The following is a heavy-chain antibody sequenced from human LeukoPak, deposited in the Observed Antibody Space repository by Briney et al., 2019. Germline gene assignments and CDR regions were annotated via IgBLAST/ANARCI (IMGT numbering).Heavy chain of an antibody. J-gene: IGHJ6*03. CDR3: ARDMGSSGWANYYYYYMDV. Sequence: GGSLRLSCAASGFTFSDYYMSWIRQAPGKGLEWVSYISSSGSTIYYADSVKGRFTISRDNAKNSLYLQMNSLRAEDTAVYYCARDMGSSGWANYYYYYMDVWGKGTTVTVSS. CDR1: GFTFSDYY. D-gene: IGHD6-19*01. CDR2: ISSSGSTI. V-gene: IGHV3-11*04.